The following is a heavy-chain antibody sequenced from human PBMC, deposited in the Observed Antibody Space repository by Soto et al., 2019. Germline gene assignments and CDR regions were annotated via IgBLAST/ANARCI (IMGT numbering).Heavy chain of an antibody. D-gene: IGHD5-18*01. V-gene: IGHV4-34*01. Sequence: PSETLSLTCAVYGGSFSGYYWSWIRQPPGKGLEWIGEINHSGSTNYNPSLKSRVTISVDTSKNQFSLKLSSVTAADTAVYYCKIDTYLYYGYGMDVWGQGTTVTVSS. CDR3: KIDTYLYYGYGMDV. CDR2: INHSGST. J-gene: IGHJ6*02. CDR1: GGSFSGYY.